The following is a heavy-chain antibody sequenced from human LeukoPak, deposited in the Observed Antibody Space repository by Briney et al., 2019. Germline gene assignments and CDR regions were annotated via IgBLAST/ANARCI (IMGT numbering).Heavy chain of an antibody. V-gene: IGHV3-23*01. Sequence: GGSLRLSCAASGFTFSSYAMSWVRQAPGKGLEWVSAISGSGGSTYYADSVKGRFTISRDNSKNTLYLQMNSLRAEDTAVYYCAKDREYYYGSGSYYGGRRTYFDYWGQGTLVTVSS. J-gene: IGHJ4*02. D-gene: IGHD3-10*01. CDR2: ISGSGGST. CDR3: AKDREYYYGSGSYYGGRRTYFDY. CDR1: GFTFSSYA.